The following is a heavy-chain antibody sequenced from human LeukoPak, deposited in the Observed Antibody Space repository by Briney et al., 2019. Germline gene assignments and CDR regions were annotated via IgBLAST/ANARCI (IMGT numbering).Heavy chain of an antibody. J-gene: IGHJ4*02. CDR1: GYILSTYW. CDR3: ATGLSGWLY. D-gene: IGHD6-19*01. V-gene: IGHV5-10-1*01. Sequence: PGESLKISCQGSGYILSTYWISWMRPLPGKGLEWMGRIAPSDFSTDYSPSSQGHVTISVDKSINTAYLQWNSLKASDTAIYYCATGLSGWLYWGQGTLVTVSS. CDR2: IAPSDFST.